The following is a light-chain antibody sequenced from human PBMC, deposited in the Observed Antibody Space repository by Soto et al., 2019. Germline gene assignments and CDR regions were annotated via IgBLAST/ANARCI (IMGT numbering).Light chain of an antibody. J-gene: IGKJ4*01. CDR1: QSISSY. V-gene: IGKV1-39*01. CDR3: QQSYCTPLT. CDR2: AAS. Sequence: DIQMTQSPSSLSASVGDRVTITCRASQSISSYLNWYQQKPGKAPKLLIYAASSLQSGVPSRFSGSGYGTDFTLAISSLRPEDFATFYCQQSYCTPLTFGGGTQVEVK.